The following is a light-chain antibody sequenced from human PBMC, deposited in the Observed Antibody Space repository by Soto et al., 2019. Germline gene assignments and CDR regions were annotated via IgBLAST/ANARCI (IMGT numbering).Light chain of an antibody. V-gene: IGKV3-11*01. CDR3: QQFTSWPPLT. CDR2: DTS. J-gene: IGKJ2*01. Sequence: EIVLTQSPATLSVSPGERATLSCRASQSVSSYLAWYQQKPGQAPRLLIYDTSNRATGIPARFSGSGSGTDFTLTISSLQSEDFAVYYCQQFTSWPPLTFGRGTKLEI. CDR1: QSVSSY.